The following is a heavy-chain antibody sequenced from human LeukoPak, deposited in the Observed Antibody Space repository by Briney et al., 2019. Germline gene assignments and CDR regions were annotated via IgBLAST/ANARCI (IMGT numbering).Heavy chain of an antibody. CDR1: GYTFTSYG. V-gene: IGHV1-18*01. D-gene: IGHD3-9*01. CDR3: AREGSEGPVLRYFDWLLTPRPYYYYYGMDV. Sequence: ASVKVSCKASGYTFTSYGISWVRQAPGQGLEWMGWISAYNGNTNYAQKLQGRVTMTTDTSTSTAYMELRSLRSDDTAVYYCAREGSEGPVLRYFDWLLTPRPYYYYYGMDVWGQGTTVTVSS. J-gene: IGHJ6*02. CDR2: ISAYNGNT.